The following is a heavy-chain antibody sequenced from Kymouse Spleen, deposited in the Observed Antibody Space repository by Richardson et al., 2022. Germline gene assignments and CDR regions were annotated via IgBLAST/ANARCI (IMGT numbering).Heavy chain of an antibody. Sequence: QVQLQESGPGLVKPSQTLSLTCTVSGGSISSGGYYWSWIRQHPGKGLEWIGYIYYSGSTYYNPSLKSRVTISVDTSKNQFSLKLSSVTAADTAVYYCARERENVLLWFGELSL*LLGPGNPGHRLL. V-gene: IGHV4-31*03. CDR3: ARERENVLLWFGELSL*L. D-gene: IGHD3-10*01. J-gene: IGHJ4*02. CDR1: GGSISSGGYY. CDR2: IYYSGST.